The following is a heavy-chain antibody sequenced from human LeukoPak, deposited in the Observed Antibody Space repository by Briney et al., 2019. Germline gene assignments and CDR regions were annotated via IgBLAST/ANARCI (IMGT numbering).Heavy chain of an antibody. V-gene: IGHV3-23*01. Sequence: GGSLSLSCAASGFTFSSYAMTWVRQAPGKGLEWVSAMSGSGGSTYYADSVKGRFTISRDNSKNTLYLQMNSLRAEDTAVYYCAKDRGYFYGHEYWGQGTLVAVSS. CDR1: GFTFSSYA. J-gene: IGHJ4*02. CDR3: AKDRGYFYGHEY. CDR2: MSGSGGST. D-gene: IGHD5-18*01.